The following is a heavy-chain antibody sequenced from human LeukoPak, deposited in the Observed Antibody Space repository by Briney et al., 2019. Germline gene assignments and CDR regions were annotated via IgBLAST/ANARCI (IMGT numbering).Heavy chain of an antibody. V-gene: IGHV4-59*01. J-gene: IGHJ4*02. CDR1: GGSISSYY. D-gene: IGHD6-19*01. CDR2: IYYSGST. Sequence: PSETLSLTCTVSGGSISSYYWSWIRQPPGKGLEWIGHIYYSGSTNYNPSLKSRVTISVDTSKNQFSLKLSSVTAADTAVYYCARHSSGWYSVPHYWGQGTLVTVSS. CDR3: ARHSSGWYSVPHY.